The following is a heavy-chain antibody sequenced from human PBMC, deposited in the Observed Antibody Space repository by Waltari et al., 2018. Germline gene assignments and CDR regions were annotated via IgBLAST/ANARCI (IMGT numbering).Heavy chain of an antibody. CDR2: IRAYNVNT. CDR3: ARDDCSGGSCYSDFDY. J-gene: IGHJ4*02. CDR1: GYTFTSYG. D-gene: IGHD2-15*01. V-gene: IGHV1-18*01. Sequence: QVQLVQSGAEVKKPGASVKVSCKASGYTFTSYGISWVRQAPGQGLEWMGWIRAYNVNTNYAQKPQGRVTMTTDTSTSTAYMELRSLRSDDTAVYYCARDDCSGGSCYSDFDYWGQGTLVTVSS.